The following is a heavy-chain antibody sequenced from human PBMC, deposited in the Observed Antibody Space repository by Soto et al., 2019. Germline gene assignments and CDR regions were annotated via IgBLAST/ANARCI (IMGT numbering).Heavy chain of an antibody. Sequence: GGSLRLSCAASGFTFSSYGMHWVRQAPGKGLEWVAVISYDGSNKYYADSVKGRFTISRDNSKNTLYLQMNSLRAEDTAVYYCARALGITMVRGASATAFYYYGMDVWGQGTTVTVSS. CDR1: GFTFSSYG. V-gene: IGHV3-30*03. D-gene: IGHD3-10*01. J-gene: IGHJ6*02. CDR2: ISYDGSNK. CDR3: ARALGITMVRGASATAFYYYGMDV.